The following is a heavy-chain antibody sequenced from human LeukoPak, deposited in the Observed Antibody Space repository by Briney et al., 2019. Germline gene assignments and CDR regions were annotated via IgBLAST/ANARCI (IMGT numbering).Heavy chain of an antibody. Sequence: PGGSLRLSCAASGFTFSSYSMNWVRQAPGKGLEWVANIKQDGSEKYYVDSVKGRFTISRDNAKNSLYLQMNSLRAEDTAVYYCATNGGDSSGYFDWGQGTLVTVSS. D-gene: IGHD3-22*01. CDR2: IKQDGSEK. CDR1: GFTFSSYS. V-gene: IGHV3-7*01. CDR3: ATNGGDSSGYFD. J-gene: IGHJ4*02.